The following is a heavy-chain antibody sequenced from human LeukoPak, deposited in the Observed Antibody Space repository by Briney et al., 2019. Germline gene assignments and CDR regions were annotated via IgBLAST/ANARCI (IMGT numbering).Heavy chain of an antibody. J-gene: IGHJ4*02. CDR3: ARDRKIEDSSGWYPAIDY. CDR2: INHSGST. V-gene: IGHV4-34*01. D-gene: IGHD6-19*01. CDR1: GGSFSGYY. Sequence: SETLSLTCAVYGGSFSGYYWSWIRQPPGKGLEWIGEINHSGSTNHNPSLKSRVTISVDTSKNQFSLKLSSVTAADTAVYYCARDRKIEDSSGWYPAIDYWGQGTLVTVSS.